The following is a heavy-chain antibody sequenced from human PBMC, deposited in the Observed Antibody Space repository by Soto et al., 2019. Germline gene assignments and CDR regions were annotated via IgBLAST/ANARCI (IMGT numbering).Heavy chain of an antibody. CDR2: IRSKAYGGTT. Sequence: GGSLRLSCTASGFTFGDYAMGWFRQAPGKGLEWVGFIRSKAYGGTTEYAASVKGRFTISRDDSKSIAYLQMNSLKTEDTAVYYCTRDAEDSSGYYRFLGFDYWGQGTLVTVSS. V-gene: IGHV3-49*03. CDR1: GFTFGDYA. J-gene: IGHJ4*02. D-gene: IGHD3-22*01. CDR3: TRDAEDSSGYYRFLGFDY.